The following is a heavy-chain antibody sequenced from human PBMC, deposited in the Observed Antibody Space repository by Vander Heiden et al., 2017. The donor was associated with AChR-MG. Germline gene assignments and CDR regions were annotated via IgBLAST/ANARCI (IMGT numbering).Heavy chain of an antibody. CDR3: ATYCSSTSCPAPFDY. D-gene: IGHD2-2*01. CDR1: GFTVSSNY. CDR2: IYSGGST. Sequence: EVQLVESGGGLIQPGGSLRLSCAASGFTVSSNYMSWVRQAPGKGLEWVSVIYSGGSTYYADSVKGRFTISRDNSKNTLYLQMNSLRAEDTAVYYCATYCSSTSCPAPFDYWGQGTLVTVSS. J-gene: IGHJ4*02. V-gene: IGHV3-53*01.